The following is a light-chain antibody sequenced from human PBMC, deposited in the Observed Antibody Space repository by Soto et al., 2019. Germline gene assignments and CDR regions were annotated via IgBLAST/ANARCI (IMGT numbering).Light chain of an antibody. CDR3: QQSYSAPRT. CDR2: AAS. Sequence: DIQMTQSPSSLSAFVGDGVTITCRASQSISSYLNWYQQKPGKAPKLLIYAASSLQSGVPSRFSGSGSGTDFTLTISSLQPEDFATYYCQQSYSAPRTFGQGPKVDIK. CDR1: QSISSY. V-gene: IGKV1-39*01. J-gene: IGKJ1*01.